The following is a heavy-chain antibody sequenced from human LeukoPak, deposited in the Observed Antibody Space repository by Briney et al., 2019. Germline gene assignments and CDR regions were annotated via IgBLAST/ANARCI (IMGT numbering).Heavy chain of an antibody. V-gene: IGHV3-20*04. CDR2: INWNGGST. Sequence: GGSLRLSCAASGFTFDDYGMSWVRHAPGKGLEWVSGINWNGGSTGYADSVKGRFTISRDNAKNSLYLQMNSLRADDTAVYYCAVVGATEGFDYWGQGTLVTVSS. D-gene: IGHD1-26*01. CDR3: AVVGATEGFDY. J-gene: IGHJ4*02. CDR1: GFTFDDYG.